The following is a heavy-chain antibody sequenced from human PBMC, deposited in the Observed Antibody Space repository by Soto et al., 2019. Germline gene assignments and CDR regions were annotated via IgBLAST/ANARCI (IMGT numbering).Heavy chain of an antibody. Sequence: EVQLVESGGGLVQPGGSLRLSCAASGFTFSSSWMYWVRQAPGKGLEWVANIKADGSEKYYVDSVGGRFTISRDHAKNSLFLQMNSLRAEDTAVYYCARDPTVGDYSYWGQGTLVTVSS. V-gene: IGHV3-7*01. CDR1: GFTFSSSW. CDR3: ARDPTVGDYSY. J-gene: IGHJ4*02. D-gene: IGHD4-4*01. CDR2: IKADGSEK.